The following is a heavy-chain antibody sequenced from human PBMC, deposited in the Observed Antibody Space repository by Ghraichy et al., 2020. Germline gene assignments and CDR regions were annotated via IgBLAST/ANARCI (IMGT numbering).Heavy chain of an antibody. CDR3: SKDTSGPEDY. D-gene: IGHD2-2*01. J-gene: IGHJ4*02. CDR1: GFTFTNYW. CDR2: INPDGHRT. Sequence: GGSLRLSCAASGFTFTNYWMHWVRQVPGKGGLVWVSRINPDGHRTNYADSVRGRFTISRDNAKNTLYLQMTSLRAEDTALYYCSKDTSGPEDYWGQGTLFTVS. V-gene: IGHV3-74*01.